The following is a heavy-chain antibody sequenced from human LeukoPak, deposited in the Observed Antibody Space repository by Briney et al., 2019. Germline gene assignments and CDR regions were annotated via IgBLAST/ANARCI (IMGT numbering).Heavy chain of an antibody. CDR2: IYYNVNS. CDR1: GGSIGGHY. D-gene: IGHD5-12*01. J-gene: IGHJ4*02. V-gene: IGHV4-59*11. CDR3: ARGGYSGYDLDS. Sequence: SETLSLTCTVSGGSIGGHYWTWIRQTPGKGLEWIGYIYYNVNSDYNPSLKSRVTISIDTSKNEFSLKLSFVTAADTAVYFCARGGYSGYDLDSWGQGTLVTVSS.